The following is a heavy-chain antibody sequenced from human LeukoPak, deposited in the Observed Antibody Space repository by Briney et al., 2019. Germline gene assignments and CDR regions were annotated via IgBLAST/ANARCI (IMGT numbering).Heavy chain of an antibody. CDR1: GYTFTSYY. CDR3: ARYPSSRYYYGSGSYSPPPFDY. CDR2: INPSGGST. Sequence: GASVKVSCKASGYTFTSYYMHWVRQAPGQGLECMGIINPSGGSTSYAQKFQGRVTMTRDTSTSTVYMELSSLRSEDTAVYYCARYPSSRYYYGSGSYSPPPFDYWGQGTLVTVSS. J-gene: IGHJ4*02. D-gene: IGHD3-10*01. V-gene: IGHV1-46*01.